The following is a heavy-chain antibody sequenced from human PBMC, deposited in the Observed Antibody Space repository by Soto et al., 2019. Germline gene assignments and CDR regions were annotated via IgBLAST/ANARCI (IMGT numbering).Heavy chain of an antibody. CDR1: GFTFSSYS. J-gene: IGHJ4*02. D-gene: IGHD3-22*01. Sequence: GGSLRLSCAASGFTFSSYSMNWVRQAPGKGLEWVSSISSSSNYIYYAYSVKGRFTISRDNAKNSLYLQMNSLRAEDTVVYYCARDSHDSSGYYCLFDYWGQGTLVTVSS. CDR2: ISSSSNYI. V-gene: IGHV3-21*01. CDR3: ARDSHDSSGYYCLFDY.